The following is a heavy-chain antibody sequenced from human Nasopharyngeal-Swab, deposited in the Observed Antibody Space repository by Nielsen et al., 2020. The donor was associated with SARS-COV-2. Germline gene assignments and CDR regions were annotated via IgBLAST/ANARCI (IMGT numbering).Heavy chain of an antibody. CDR2: ISSSSSYI. V-gene: IGHV3-21*01. J-gene: IGHJ6*02. CDR3: ARDRLDYDFWSAYFMDV. D-gene: IGHD3-3*01. Sequence: WIRQPPGKGLEWVSSISSSSSYIYYADSVKGRFTISRDNAKNSLYLQMNSLRAEDTAIYYCARDRLDYDFWSAYFMDVWGQGTTVTVS.